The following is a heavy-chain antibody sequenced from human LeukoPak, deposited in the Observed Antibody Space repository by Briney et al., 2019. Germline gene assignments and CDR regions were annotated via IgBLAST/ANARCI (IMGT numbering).Heavy chain of an antibody. V-gene: IGHV4-39*01. CDR1: GGSISSSSYY. CDR2: IYYSGST. J-gene: IGHJ4*02. Sequence: SETLSLTCTVSGGSISSSSYYCGWIRQPPGKGLEWIGSIYYSGSTYYNPSLKSRVTISVDTSKNQFSLKLSSVTAADTAVYYCARAEYYFDYWGQGTLVTVSS. CDR3: ARAEYYFDY.